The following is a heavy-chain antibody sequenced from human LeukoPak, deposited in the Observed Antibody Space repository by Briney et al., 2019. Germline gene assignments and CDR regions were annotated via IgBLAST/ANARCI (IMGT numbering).Heavy chain of an antibody. D-gene: IGHD5-24*01. CDR2: ISSSSSYI. J-gene: IGHJ4*02. Sequence: GGSLRLSCAASGFTFSSYSMNWVRQAPGKGLEWVSSISSSSSYIYYADSVKGRFTISRDNAKNSLYLQMNSLRAEDTAVYYCARDGGWLQSPGLFDYWGQGTLVTVSS. CDR3: ARDGGWLQSPGLFDY. CDR1: GFTFSSYS. V-gene: IGHV3-21*01.